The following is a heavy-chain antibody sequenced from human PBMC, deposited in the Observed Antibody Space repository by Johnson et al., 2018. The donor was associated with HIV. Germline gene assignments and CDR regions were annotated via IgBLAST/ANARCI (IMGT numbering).Heavy chain of an antibody. J-gene: IGHJ3*02. V-gene: IGHV3-15*01. Sequence: VQLVESGGGLVKPGGSLRLSCAASGFTFSNAWMSWVRQAPGKGLEWVGRIKSKTDGGTTDYAATVKGRFTIPRDDSKNTLYLQMNSLKTEDTAVYYCTTRSGYESDAFDIWCQGKMVTVSS. CDR1: GFTFSNAW. CDR2: IKSKTDGGTT. CDR3: TTRSGYESDAFDI. D-gene: IGHD5-12*01.